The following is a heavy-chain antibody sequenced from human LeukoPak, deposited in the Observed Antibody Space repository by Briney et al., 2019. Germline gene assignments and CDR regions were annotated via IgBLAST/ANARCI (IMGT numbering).Heavy chain of an antibody. D-gene: IGHD3-22*01. V-gene: IGHV4-59*11. CDR3: ARVDSSGYYTFFDY. CDR2: IYNSGRP. J-gene: IGHJ4*02. Sequence: SETLSLTCTVSGGSFTRHNWNWIRQPPGKGLEWVGDIYNSGRPNYNPSLKSRVTRSVDTSKNQFSLKLSSGTAADTAVYYCARVDSSGYYTFFDYWGQGTLVTVSS. CDR1: GGSFTRHN.